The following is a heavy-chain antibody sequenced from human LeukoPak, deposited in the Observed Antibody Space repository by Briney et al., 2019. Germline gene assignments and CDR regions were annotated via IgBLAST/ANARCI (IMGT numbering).Heavy chain of an antibody. CDR3: ARYCSEPRCYVDAFDI. CDR1: GGSVSSGNYY. D-gene: IGHD2-2*01. J-gene: IGHJ3*02. Sequence: PSETLSLTCTVSGGSVSSGNYYWTWIRQPPGKGLEWIGYIYFSGSTNYNPSLKSRVTISADTSKNQFSLSLSSVTAADTAIYYCARYCSEPRCYVDAFDIWGQGTVVTVSS. V-gene: IGHV4-61*01. CDR2: IYFSGST.